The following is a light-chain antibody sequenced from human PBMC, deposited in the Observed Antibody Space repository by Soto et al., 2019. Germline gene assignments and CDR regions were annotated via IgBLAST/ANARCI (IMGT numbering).Light chain of an antibody. CDR3: QQYYSYLT. Sequence: DIQMTQSPSTLSASVGDRVTVTCRASQSIGDALAWYQQKPGKAPNLLISKASTLESGVPSRFSGSGSGTEFPLTISSLQPDDFTAYYCQQYYSYLTFGQGTKLEI. CDR2: KAS. V-gene: IGKV1-5*03. CDR1: QSIGDA. J-gene: IGKJ2*01.